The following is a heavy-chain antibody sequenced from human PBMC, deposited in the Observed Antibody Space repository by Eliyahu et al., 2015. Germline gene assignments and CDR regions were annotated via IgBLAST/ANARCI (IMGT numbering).Heavy chain of an antibody. CDR2: IYYNGGT. D-gene: IGHD2-15*01. CDR3: ARGVAGWFSGPYYYYGMDV. CDR1: GGSITRGGYY. V-gene: IGHV4-31*03. Sequence: QVQLQESGPGLVKPSQTLSLTCSXXGGSITRGGYYGNWIRQHPVKGLEWIGYIYYNGGTYYNPPLKSRVTISVDTSKNQFSLKLSSVTAADTAMYYCARGVAGWFSGPYYYYGMDVWGQGTTVTVSS. J-gene: IGHJ6*02.